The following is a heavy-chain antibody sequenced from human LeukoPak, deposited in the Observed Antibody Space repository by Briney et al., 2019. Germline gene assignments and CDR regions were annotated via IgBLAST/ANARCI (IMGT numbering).Heavy chain of an antibody. CDR3: ARDYYDSSGQLHAGAHAFDI. V-gene: IGHV1-58*01. J-gene: IGHJ3*02. CDR1: GFTFTSSA. CDR2: IVVGSGNT. D-gene: IGHD3-22*01. Sequence: TSVKVSCKASGFTFTSSAVQWVRQARGQRLEWIGWIVVGSGNTNYAQKFQERVTITRDMSTSTAYMELSSLRSEDTAVYYCARDYYDSSGQLHAGAHAFDIWGQGTMVTVSS.